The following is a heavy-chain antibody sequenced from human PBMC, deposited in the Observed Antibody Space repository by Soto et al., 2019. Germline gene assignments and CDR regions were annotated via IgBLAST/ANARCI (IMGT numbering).Heavy chain of an antibody. CDR2: IVVGSGNT. D-gene: IGHD6-19*01. V-gene: IGHV1-58*02. CDR1: GLTFSRSA. J-gene: IGHJ4*02. CDR3: ARVPYSSGPA. Sequence: ASVKVSCKASGLTFSRSAIQRLLQARGERLEWIGWIVVGSGNTNYAQKFQERVTISRDMSTSTGYMELSSLRSEDTAVYYCARVPYSSGPAWGLGVLVTVSS.